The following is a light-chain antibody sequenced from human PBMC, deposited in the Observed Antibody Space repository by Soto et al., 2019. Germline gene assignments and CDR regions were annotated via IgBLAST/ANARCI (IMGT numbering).Light chain of an antibody. CDR2: NTN. CDR3: LLSYSGPRV. V-gene: IGLV7-46*01. CDR1: TGAVTSEHY. J-gene: IGLJ3*02. Sequence: QAVVTQEPSLTVSPGGIVSLTCGSSTGAVTSEHYAYWFQQKPGQAPRTLIYNTNNKQSWTPARFSGSLLGGKAALTLSGAQPEDEAEYYCLLSYSGPRVFGGGTKVTVL.